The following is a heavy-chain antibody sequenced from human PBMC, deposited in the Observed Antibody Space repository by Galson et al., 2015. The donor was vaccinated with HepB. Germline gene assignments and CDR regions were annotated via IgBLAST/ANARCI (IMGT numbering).Heavy chain of an antibody. V-gene: IGHV3-30*02. Sequence: SLRLSCAASGFTFSSYGMHWARQAPGKGLEWVAFIRYDGSNKYYADSVKGRFTISRDNSKNTLYLQMNSLRAEDTAVYYCAKDFGKVVPGRLRYYYYGMDVWGQGTTVTVSS. CDR3: AKDFGKVVPGRLRYYYYGMDV. CDR1: GFTFSSYG. J-gene: IGHJ6*02. CDR2: IRYDGSNK. D-gene: IGHD2-15*01.